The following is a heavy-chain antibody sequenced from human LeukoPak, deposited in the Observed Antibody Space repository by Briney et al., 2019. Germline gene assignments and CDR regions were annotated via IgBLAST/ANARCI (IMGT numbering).Heavy chain of an antibody. J-gene: IGHJ3*02. V-gene: IGHV3-73*01. CDR2: VRSKHNNYAT. CDR1: GFTFSGSA. D-gene: IGHD3-3*01. Sequence: PGRSLRLSCAASGFTFSGSAMHWVRQASGKGLEWVGHVRSKHNNYATAYAASVKGRFTISRDDSKNTASLQMNSLKTEDTAVYYCTSSFGDAFDMWGQGTMVTVSS. CDR3: TSSFGDAFDM.